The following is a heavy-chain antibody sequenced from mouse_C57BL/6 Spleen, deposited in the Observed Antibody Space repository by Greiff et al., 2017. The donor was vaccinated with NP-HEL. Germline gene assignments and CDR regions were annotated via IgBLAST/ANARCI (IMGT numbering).Heavy chain of an antibody. Sequence: EVKLMESGGGLVKPGGSLKLSCAASGFTFSDYGMHWVRQAPEKGLEWVAYISSGSSTIYYADTVKGRFTISRDNAKNTLFLQMTSLRSEDTAMYYCARPLLLTGYAMDYWGQGTSVTVSS. V-gene: IGHV5-17*01. CDR1: GFTFSDYG. CDR2: ISSGSSTI. CDR3: ARPLLLTGYAMDY. D-gene: IGHD4-1*01. J-gene: IGHJ4*01.